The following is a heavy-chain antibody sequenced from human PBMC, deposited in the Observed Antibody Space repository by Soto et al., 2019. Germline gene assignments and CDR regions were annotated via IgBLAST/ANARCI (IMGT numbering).Heavy chain of an antibody. CDR1: GYTFTSYA. V-gene: IGHV1-3*01. D-gene: IGHD3-16*01. CDR3: ARVIGGLYYFDY. Sequence: SVKVSCKASGYTFTSYARHWVRQAPGQRLEWMGWINAGNGNTKYSQKFQGRVTITRDTSASTAYMELSSLRSEDTAVYYCARVIGGLYYFDYWGQGTLVTVSS. CDR2: INAGNGNT. J-gene: IGHJ4*02.